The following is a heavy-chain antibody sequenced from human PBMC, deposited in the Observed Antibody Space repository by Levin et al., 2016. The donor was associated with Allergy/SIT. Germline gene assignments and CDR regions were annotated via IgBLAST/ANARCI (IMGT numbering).Heavy chain of an antibody. CDR2: ISAYNGNT. Sequence: ASVKVSCKASGYTFTSYGISWVRQAPGQGLEWMGWISAYNGNTNYAQKLQGRVTMTTDTSTSTAYMELRSLRSDDTAVYYCARDVSFLTGYLTFDYWGQGTLVTVSS. D-gene: IGHD3-9*01. J-gene: IGHJ4*02. CDR1: GYTFTSYG. V-gene: IGHV1-18*01. CDR3: ARDVSFLTGYLTFDY.